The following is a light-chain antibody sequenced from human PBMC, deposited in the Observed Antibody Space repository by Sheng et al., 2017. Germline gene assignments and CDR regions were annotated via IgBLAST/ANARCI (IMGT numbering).Light chain of an antibody. CDR2: DAS. V-gene: IGKV3-15*01. CDR3: QQRSKWPVT. J-gene: IGKJ3*01. CDR1: ESISSK. Sequence: IVMTQSPATLSVSPGERATLSCRASESISSKLAWYQQKRGQSPRLLIYDASTRATGIPARFSGSGSGTEFTLTISSLEPEDFAVYYCQQRSKWPVTFGPGTKVDIK.